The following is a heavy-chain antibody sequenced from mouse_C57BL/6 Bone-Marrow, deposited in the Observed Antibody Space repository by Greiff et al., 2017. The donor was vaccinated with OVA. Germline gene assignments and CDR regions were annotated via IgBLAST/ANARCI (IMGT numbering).Heavy chain of an antibody. CDR1: GYSITSGYY. D-gene: IGHD4-1*01. J-gene: IGHJ3*01. Sequence: EVQLQESGPGLVKPSQSLSLTCSVTGYSITSGYYWNWIRQFPGNKLEWMGYISYDGSNNYNPSLKNRISITRDTSKNQFFLKLNSVTTEDTATYYCARVNWDLFAYWGQGTLVTVSA. CDR2: ISYDGSN. CDR3: ARVNWDLFAY. V-gene: IGHV3-6*01.